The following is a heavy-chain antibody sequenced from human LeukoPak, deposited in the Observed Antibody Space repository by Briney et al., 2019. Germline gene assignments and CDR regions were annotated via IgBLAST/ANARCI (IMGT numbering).Heavy chain of an antibody. J-gene: IGHJ4*02. CDR3: ARFGQPRRYCSSTSCYDY. V-gene: IGHV4-34*01. Sequence: SETLSLTCAVYGGSFSGYYWSWIRQPPGKGLEWIGEINHSGSTNYNPSLKSRVTISVDTFKNQFSLKLSSVTAADTAVYYCARFGQPRRYCSSTSCYDYWGQGTLVTVSS. CDR1: GGSFSGYY. D-gene: IGHD2-2*01. CDR2: INHSGST.